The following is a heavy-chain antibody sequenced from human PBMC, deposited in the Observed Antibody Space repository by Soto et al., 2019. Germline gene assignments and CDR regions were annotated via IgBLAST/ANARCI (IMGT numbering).Heavy chain of an antibody. J-gene: IGHJ4*02. CDR2: VSASGTT. CDR1: GGSVRDSY. D-gene: IGHD1-26*01. Sequence: QVQLQASGPGLVKPSETLSLICTVSGGSVRDSYWTWIRQPPGKGLEWIGYVSASGTTKYSSSLKSRVTMSVDTSKNQFSMKVNSVTTADTAIYYCARVGHLNVYYESDYWGQGVLVTVSS. V-gene: IGHV4-59*02. CDR3: ARVGHLNVYYESDY.